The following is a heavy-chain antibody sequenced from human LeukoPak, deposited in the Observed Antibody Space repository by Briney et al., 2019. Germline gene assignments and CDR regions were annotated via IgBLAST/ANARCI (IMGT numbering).Heavy chain of an antibody. CDR3: AREDGYNSYFDY. CDR2: INSDGSST. V-gene: IGHV3-74*01. D-gene: IGHD5-24*01. J-gene: IGHJ4*02. Sequence: GGSLRLSCAASGYTFSSYWMHWVRQAPGKGLVWVSRINSDGSSTSYADSVKGRFTISRDNAKNTLYLQMNSLRAEDTAVYYCAREDGYNSYFDYWGQGTLVTVSS. CDR1: GYTFSSYW.